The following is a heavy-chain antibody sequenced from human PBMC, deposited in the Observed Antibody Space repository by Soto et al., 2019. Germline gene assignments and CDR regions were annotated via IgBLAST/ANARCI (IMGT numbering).Heavy chain of an antibody. CDR3: ARDDIVVVVAATWDAFDI. CDR2: IKQDGSEK. CDR1: GFTFSSYW. V-gene: IGHV3-7*01. J-gene: IGHJ3*02. D-gene: IGHD2-15*01. Sequence: GSLRLSCAASGFTFSSYWMSWVRQAPGKGLEWVANIKQDGSEKYYVDSVKGRFTISRDNAKNSLYLQMNSLRAEDTAVYYFARDDIVVVVAATWDAFDIWRQGKMVTVSS.